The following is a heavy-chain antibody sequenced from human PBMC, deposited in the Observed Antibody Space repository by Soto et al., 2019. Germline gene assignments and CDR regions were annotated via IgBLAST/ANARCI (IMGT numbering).Heavy chain of an antibody. CDR2: IYYSGST. J-gene: IGHJ4*02. CDR1: VGSISSTSYY. V-gene: IGHV4-39*01. CDR3: ARQEEIMITFGGVIVVSPFDS. D-gene: IGHD3-16*02. Sequence: SETLSLTCTVSVGSISSTSYYWGWIRQPPGKGLEWIGSIYYSGSTFYNPSLKSRVTISVDVSKNQFSLKLSSVTAADTAVYYCARQEEIMITFGGVIVVSPFDSWGQGTLVTVSS.